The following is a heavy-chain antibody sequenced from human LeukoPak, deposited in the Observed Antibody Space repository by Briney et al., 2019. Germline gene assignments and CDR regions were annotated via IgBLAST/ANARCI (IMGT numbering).Heavy chain of an antibody. Sequence: GASVKVSCKASGYTFTSYGISWVRQAPGQGLEWMGIINPSGGSTNYAQKLQGRVTMTTDTSTSTAYMELRSLRSDDTAVYYCARDRPGVFTMVRGVIIPYDYWGQGTLVTVSS. CDR3: ARDRPGVFTMVRGVIIPYDY. CDR1: GYTFTSYG. CDR2: INPSGGST. J-gene: IGHJ4*02. V-gene: IGHV1-18*01. D-gene: IGHD3-10*01.